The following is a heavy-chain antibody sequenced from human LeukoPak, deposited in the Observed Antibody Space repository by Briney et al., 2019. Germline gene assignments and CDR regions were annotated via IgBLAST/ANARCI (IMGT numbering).Heavy chain of an antibody. J-gene: IGHJ4*02. CDR3: AKAGPYYDSSGWEYYSDY. CDR1: GFTFSSYG. D-gene: IGHD3-22*01. V-gene: IGHV3-23*01. Sequence: GGTLRLSCAASGFTFSSYGMSWVRQAPGKGLEWVSAISGSGGSTYYADSVKGRFTISRDNSKNTLYLQMNSLRAEDTAVYYCAKAGPYYDSSGWEYYSDYWGQGTLVTVSS. CDR2: ISGSGGST.